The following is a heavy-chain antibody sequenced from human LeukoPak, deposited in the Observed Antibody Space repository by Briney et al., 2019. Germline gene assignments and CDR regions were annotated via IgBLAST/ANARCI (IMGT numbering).Heavy chain of an antibody. V-gene: IGHV7-4-1*02. CDR1: GYSFSRHV. CDR2: IDTNTGNP. CDR3: ARDVAVASLDY. J-gene: IGHJ4*02. Sequence: ASVKVSCKASGYSFSRHVMNWVRQAPGQGLEWMGWIDTNTGNPTYAQGFTGRFVFSLDTSVSTAYLQISSLKAEDTAVYYCARDVAVASLDYWGQGTLVTVSS. D-gene: IGHD6-19*01.